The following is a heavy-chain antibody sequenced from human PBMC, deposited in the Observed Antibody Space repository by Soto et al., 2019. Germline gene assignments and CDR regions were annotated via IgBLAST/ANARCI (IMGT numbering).Heavy chain of an antibody. CDR3: EERGPGSYFDY. CDR1: GFTFSNYA. CDR2: ISGSGDST. Sequence: EVQLLDSGGGLVQPGGSLRLSCAAPGFTFSNYAMNWVRQAPGKGLECVAVISGSGDSTYYADSVKGRFTISKDNSKNPLYLQMNNLRDEDTAVYYCEERGPGSYFDYWGQGTLVTVSS. J-gene: IGHJ4*02. D-gene: IGHD2-15*01. V-gene: IGHV3-23*01.